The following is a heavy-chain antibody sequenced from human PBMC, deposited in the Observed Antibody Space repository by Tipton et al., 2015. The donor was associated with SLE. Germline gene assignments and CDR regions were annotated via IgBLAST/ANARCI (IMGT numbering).Heavy chain of an antibody. CDR1: RFTFDTYE. V-gene: IGHV3-48*03. Sequence: GSLRLSCVASRFTFDTYEMSWVRQAPGKGLEWLSSITDTGSTIYYADSVKGRFTISRDNSKNTLYLQMNSLRAEDTAVYYCGGSSSGYYGMDVWGQGATVTVSS. CDR3: GGSSSGYYGMDV. J-gene: IGHJ6*02. CDR2: ITDTGSTI. D-gene: IGHD6-6*01.